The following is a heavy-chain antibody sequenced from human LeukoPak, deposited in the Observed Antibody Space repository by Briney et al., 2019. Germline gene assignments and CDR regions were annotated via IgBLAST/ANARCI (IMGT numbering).Heavy chain of an antibody. Sequence: SSGTLSLTCAVSGGSISSSNWWSWVRQPPGKGLEWIGEIFHSGSTNYNPSLKSRVTISVDESKNQFSLKLNSVTAADTAVYYCASALPFQLVHWGQGTLVTVSS. J-gene: IGHJ4*02. CDR3: ASALPFQLVH. CDR2: IFHSGST. D-gene: IGHD1-1*01. CDR1: GGSISSSNW. V-gene: IGHV4-4*02.